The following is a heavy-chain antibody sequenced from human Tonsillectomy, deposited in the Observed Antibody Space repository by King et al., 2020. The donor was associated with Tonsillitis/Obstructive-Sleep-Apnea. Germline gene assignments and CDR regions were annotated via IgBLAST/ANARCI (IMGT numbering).Heavy chain of an antibody. Sequence: VQLVESGGGLVKPGGSLRLSCAASGFTFSSYNMNWVRQAPGKGLEWVSSISSSSSYIYYADSVKGRFTISRDNAKNSLYLQMNSLRAEDTAVYYCARATSWGYYDYMDVWGKGTTVTVSS. CDR2: ISSSSSYI. V-gene: IGHV3-21*01. D-gene: IGHD2-2*01. J-gene: IGHJ6*03. CDR1: GFTFSSYN. CDR3: ARATSWGYYDYMDV.